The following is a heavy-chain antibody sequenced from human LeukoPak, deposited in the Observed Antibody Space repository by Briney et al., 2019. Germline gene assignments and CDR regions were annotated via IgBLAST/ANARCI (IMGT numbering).Heavy chain of an antibody. J-gene: IGHJ4*02. CDR3: ATDLVVTHHFDS. Sequence: ASVKVSCKVSGYTLTELSMHWVRQAPGKGLEWMGGFDPEDGETIYAQKFQGRVTMTEDTSTDTAYMELSSLRSDDTALYYCATDLVVTHHFDSWGQGTLVTVSS. V-gene: IGHV1-24*01. D-gene: IGHD2-21*02. CDR1: GYTLTELS. CDR2: FDPEDGET.